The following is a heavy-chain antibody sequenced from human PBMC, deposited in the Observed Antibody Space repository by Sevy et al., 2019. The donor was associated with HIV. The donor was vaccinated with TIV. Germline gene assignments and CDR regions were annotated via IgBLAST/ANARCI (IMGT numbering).Heavy chain of an antibody. V-gene: IGHV1-69*13. Sequence: ASVKVSCKASGGTFSSYAISWVRQAPGQGLEWMGGIIPIFGTANYAQKFQGRVTITADESTSTAYMELSSLRSEDTAVYYCARNPGIAAAGSHVAEDFQHWGQGTLVTVSS. D-gene: IGHD6-13*01. CDR1: GGTFSSYA. J-gene: IGHJ1*01. CDR2: IIPIFGTA. CDR3: ARNPGIAAAGSHVAEDFQH.